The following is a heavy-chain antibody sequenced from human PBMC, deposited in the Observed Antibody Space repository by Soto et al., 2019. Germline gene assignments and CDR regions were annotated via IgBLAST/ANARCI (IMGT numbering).Heavy chain of an antibody. CDR3: ARYIRGPTVFYFDF. D-gene: IGHD1-1*01. J-gene: IGHJ4*02. CDR2: ISYNGANT. V-gene: IGHV3-23*01. CDR1: GFTFRSYA. Sequence: PGGSLRLSCAASGFTFRSYAMTWVRQAPGQGLEWVSVISYNGANTYYADSVKGRFTISRDNSKGTVNLQMNTLIVEDTAVYYCARYIRGPTVFYFDFWGPGVLVTVSS.